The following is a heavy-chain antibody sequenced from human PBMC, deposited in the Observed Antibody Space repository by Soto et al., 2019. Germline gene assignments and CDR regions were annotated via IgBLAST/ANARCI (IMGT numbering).Heavy chain of an antibody. CDR1: GFTFSSYW. J-gene: IGHJ6*02. Sequence: EVQLVESGGGLVQPGGSLRLSCAASGFTFSSYWMSWVRQAPGKGLEWVANIKQDGSEKYYVDSVKGRFTISRDNATNSLYLQMTSLRAEDTAVYYCARMYSSSWYRYYYGRDVCGQGTTVTVSS. CDR2: IKQDGSEK. D-gene: IGHD6-13*01. V-gene: IGHV3-7*03. CDR3: ARMYSSSWYRYYYGRDV.